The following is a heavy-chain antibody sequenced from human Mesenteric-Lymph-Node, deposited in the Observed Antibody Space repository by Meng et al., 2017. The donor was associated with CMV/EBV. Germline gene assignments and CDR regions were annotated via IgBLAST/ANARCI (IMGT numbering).Heavy chain of an antibody. J-gene: IGHJ5*02. Sequence: SGYTFTDYYRHWVRQAPGQGLEWMGWITLNNGGVKQQKKFAGRLIMTRDTSTNTAYMELSRLRSDDTAVYYCARDRYDFWSGWGWFDPWGQGTLVTVSS. CDR2: ITLNNGGV. D-gene: IGHD3-3*01. V-gene: IGHV1-2*02. CDR1: GYTFTDYY. CDR3: ARDRYDFWSGWGWFDP.